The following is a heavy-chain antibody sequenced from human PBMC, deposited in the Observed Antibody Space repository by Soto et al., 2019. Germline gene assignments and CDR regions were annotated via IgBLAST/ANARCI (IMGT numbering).Heavy chain of an antibody. Sequence: GGSLRLSCAASGFTFSSYGMHWVRQAPGKGLEWVALIWFDGSDKYYTESVKGRFTISRDNSKSTLYLQMNSLRAEDTAVYYCARLYCSASSCYSVGAFDIRGQGTMVTVS. V-gene: IGHV3-33*01. J-gene: IGHJ3*02. CDR3: ARLYCSASSCYSVGAFDI. CDR1: GFTFSSYG. D-gene: IGHD2-15*01. CDR2: IWFDGSDK.